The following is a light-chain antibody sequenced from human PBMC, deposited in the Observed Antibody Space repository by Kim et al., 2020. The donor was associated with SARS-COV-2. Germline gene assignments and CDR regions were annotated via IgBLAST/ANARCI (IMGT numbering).Light chain of an antibody. V-gene: IGKV1-5*03. CDR3: QHYVRFPYT. CDR1: ENVDRF. Sequence: DIQMTQSPSTLSASVGDGVTITCRASENVDRFLAWYQQKPGKAPRLLIYKASAIEGGVPSRFSGSGSGTEFTLTISSLQPDDFATYYCQHYVRFPYTFGQGTRLEI. CDR2: KAS. J-gene: IGKJ2*01.